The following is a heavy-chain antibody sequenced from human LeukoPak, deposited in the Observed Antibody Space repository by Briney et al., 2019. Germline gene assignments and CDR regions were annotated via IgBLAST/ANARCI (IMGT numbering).Heavy chain of an antibody. D-gene: IGHD2-15*01. J-gene: IGHJ1*01. V-gene: IGHV4-4*02. CDR2: IYHSGST. Sequence: SETLSLTCAVSGGSISSSNWWSWVRQPPGKGLEWIGEIYHSGSTNYNPSLKSRVTISVDKSKNQFSLRLSSVTAADTTMYYCARRDCSGGSCYFQPWGQGTLVTVSS. CDR3: ARRDCSGGSCYFQP. CDR1: GGSISSSNW.